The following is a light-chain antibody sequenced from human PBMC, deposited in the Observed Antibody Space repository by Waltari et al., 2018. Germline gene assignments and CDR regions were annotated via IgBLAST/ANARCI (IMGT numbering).Light chain of an antibody. V-gene: IGKV1-33*01. J-gene: IGKJ3*01. CDR2: DAS. Sequence: DIQMTQSPSSLSASVGDRVTITCQASQDMSNYLNWYQQKPGKAPKLLIYDASNLETGVPSTFSGSGSGTDFTFTISSLQPEDIATYYCQQYDNLPFPFGPGTKVDIK. CDR1: QDMSNY. CDR3: QQYDNLPFP.